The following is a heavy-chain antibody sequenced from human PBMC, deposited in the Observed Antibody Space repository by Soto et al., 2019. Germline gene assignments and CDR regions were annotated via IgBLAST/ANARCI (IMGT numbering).Heavy chain of an antibody. CDR3: ARGLGYCSGGSCPEENYYGMDV. CDR2: IYHSGST. CDR1: GGSISSGGYS. D-gene: IGHD2-15*01. J-gene: IGHJ6*02. Sequence: SETLSLTCAVSGGSISSGGYSWSWIRQPPGKCLEWIGYIYHSGSTYYNPSLKSRVTISVDRSKNQFSLKLSSVTAADTAVYYCARGLGYCSGGSCPEENYYGMDVWGQGTTVTVYS. V-gene: IGHV4-30-2*01.